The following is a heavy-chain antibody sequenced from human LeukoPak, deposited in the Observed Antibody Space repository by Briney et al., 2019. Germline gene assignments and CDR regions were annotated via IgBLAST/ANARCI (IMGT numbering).Heavy chain of an antibody. CDR3: AKALGGYCSSTSCLDAFDI. CDR2: ISGSGYST. Sequence: PGGSLRLSCVASGFTFNNYAMTWVRQAPGKGLEWVSAISGSGYSTYYADSVKGRFTISRDNSKNTLYLQMNSLRAEDTAVYYCAKALGGYCSSTSCLDAFDIWGQGTMVTVSS. CDR1: GFTFNNYA. V-gene: IGHV3-23*01. D-gene: IGHD2-2*01. J-gene: IGHJ3*02.